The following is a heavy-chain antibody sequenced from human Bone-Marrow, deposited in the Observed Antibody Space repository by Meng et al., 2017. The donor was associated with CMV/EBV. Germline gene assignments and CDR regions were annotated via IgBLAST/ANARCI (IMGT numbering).Heavy chain of an antibody. CDR2: INSDGSST. CDR1: GFTFSSYW. CDR3: ARVATWIQLYYYYGMDV. J-gene: IGHJ6*02. D-gene: IGHD5-18*01. Sequence: GGSLRLSCAASGFTFSSYWMHWVRQAPGKGLVWVSRINSDGSSTSYADSVKGRFTISRDNAKNTLYLQMNSLRAEDTAVYYCARVATWIQLYYYYGMDVWGQGTTVTVSS. V-gene: IGHV3-74*01.